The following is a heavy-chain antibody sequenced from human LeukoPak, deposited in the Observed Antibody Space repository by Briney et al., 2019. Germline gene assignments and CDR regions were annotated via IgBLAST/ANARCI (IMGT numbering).Heavy chain of an antibody. D-gene: IGHD3-22*01. CDR3: ARSYYYDYRQIDY. CDR1: GDSISTSSYY. Sequence: SSETLSLTCTVSGDSISTSSYYWGWIRQPPGKGLEWLGSIYYSGSTYYNPSLKSRVTISVATSKNQFSLNLYSVTAADTAVFYCARSYYYDYRQIDYWGQGTLVTVSS. V-gene: IGHV4-39*01. CDR2: IYYSGST. J-gene: IGHJ4*02.